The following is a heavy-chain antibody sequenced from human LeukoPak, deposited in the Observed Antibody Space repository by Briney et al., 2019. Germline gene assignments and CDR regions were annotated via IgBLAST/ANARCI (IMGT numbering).Heavy chain of an antibody. Sequence: GGSLRLSCAASGFTFSSYSMNWVRQAPGKGLEWVSVIYSGGSTYYADSVKGRFTISRDNSKNTLYLQMNSLRAEDTAVYYCAREDSYDSSGYYYSWGQGTLVTVSS. J-gene: IGHJ4*02. D-gene: IGHD3-22*01. V-gene: IGHV3-66*01. CDR2: IYSGGST. CDR1: GFTFSSYS. CDR3: AREDSYDSSGYYYS.